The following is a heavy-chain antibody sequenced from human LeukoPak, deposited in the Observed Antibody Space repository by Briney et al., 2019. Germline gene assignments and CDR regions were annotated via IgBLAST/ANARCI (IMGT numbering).Heavy chain of an antibody. CDR2: ISTTGYTM. J-gene: IGHJ3*02. CDR3: ARDYGYAFDI. D-gene: IGHD5-18*01. CDR1: GFTFCDYI. V-gene: IGHV3-48*02. Sequence: PGGSLTLSCAGSGFTFCDYIMNWVRQAPGKGLEWVSYISTTGYTMYYADSVKGRFTISRDNAKNSLYLQMNSLRDEETAVYYCARDYGYAFDIWGQGTMVTVSS.